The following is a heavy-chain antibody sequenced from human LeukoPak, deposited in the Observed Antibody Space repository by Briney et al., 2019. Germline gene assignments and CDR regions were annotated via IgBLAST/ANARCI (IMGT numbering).Heavy chain of an antibody. V-gene: IGHV1-8*01. CDR2: MNPNSGNT. Sequence: ASVKVSCKASGYTFTSYAMHWVRQAPGQRLEWMGWMNPNSGNTGCAQKFQGRVTMTRNTSISTAYMELSSLRSEDTAVYYCARADLTGTDAFDYWGQGTLVTVSS. CDR3: ARADLTGTDAFDY. J-gene: IGHJ4*02. D-gene: IGHD1-20*01. CDR1: GYTFTSYA.